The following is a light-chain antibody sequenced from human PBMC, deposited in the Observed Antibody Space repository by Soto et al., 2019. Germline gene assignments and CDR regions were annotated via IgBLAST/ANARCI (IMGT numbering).Light chain of an antibody. CDR2: GAS. CDR1: QSVTSSY. CDR3: QQYGSSGTV. Sequence: EIVLTQSPGPLSLSPGERATLSCRASQSVTSSYLAWDQQKPGQAPRLLIDGASTRATGIPDRFSGSGSGTDCTLAISRLGPEDLAVYYCQQYGSSGTVFGQGTRLEIK. J-gene: IGKJ5*01. V-gene: IGKV3-20*01.